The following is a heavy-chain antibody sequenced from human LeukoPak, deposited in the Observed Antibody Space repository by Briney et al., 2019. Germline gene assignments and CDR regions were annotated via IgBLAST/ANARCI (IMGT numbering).Heavy chain of an antibody. CDR2: INPNSGGT. V-gene: IGHV1-2*02. CDR1: GYTFTGYY. D-gene: IGHD6-6*01. CDR3: ASDSGSSYGMDV. J-gene: IGHJ6*02. Sequence: ASVPVSCKASGYTFTGYYMLWVRQAPGHGLEWMGWINPNSGGTNYAQKFQGRVTMTRDPSISTAYMELSRLRSDDTAVYYCASDSGSSYGMDVWGQGTTVAVSS.